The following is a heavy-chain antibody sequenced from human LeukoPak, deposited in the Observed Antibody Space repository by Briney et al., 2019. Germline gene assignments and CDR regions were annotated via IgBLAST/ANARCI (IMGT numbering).Heavy chain of an antibody. J-gene: IGHJ4*02. CDR2: INAGNGNT. CDR1: GYTFTSYA. CDR3: ASERSAWVVVPAAKTGAFDY. D-gene: IGHD2-2*01. V-gene: IGHV1-3*01. Sequence: GASVKVSCKASGYTFTSYAMHWVRQAPGQRFEWMGWINAGNGNTKYSQKFQGRVTITRDTSASTAYMELSSLRSEDTAVYYCASERSAWVVVPAAKTGAFDYWGQGTLVTVSS.